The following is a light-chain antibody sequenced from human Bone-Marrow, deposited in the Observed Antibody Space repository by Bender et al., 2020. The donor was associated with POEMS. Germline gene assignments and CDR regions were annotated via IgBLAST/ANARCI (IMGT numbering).Light chain of an antibody. V-gene: IGLV2-14*01. CDR2: EVS. Sequence: QSALTQPASVSGSPGQSITISCTGTSSDVGGSNYVSWFQQHPGKAPKLMIYEVSNRPSGVSDRFSGSQSGNTASLTISGLQAEDEADYFCTSYTTADTYVFGPATKVAVL. CDR1: SSDVGGSNY. J-gene: IGLJ1*01. CDR3: TSYTTADTYV.